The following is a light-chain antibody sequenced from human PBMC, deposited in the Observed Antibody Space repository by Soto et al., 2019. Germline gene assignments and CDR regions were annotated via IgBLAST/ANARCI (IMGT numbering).Light chain of an antibody. J-gene: IGKJ1*01. V-gene: IGKV3-11*01. CDR1: QSVDTN. Sequence: VRTQSTATLSVSQGDRATLSCRASQSVDTNVAWYQQKPGQAPRLLVHGASNRATGIPARFSGTGSGTDFTLTISSLEPEDFAVYYCQQCSKWPPRFGQGTNVDIK. CDR2: GAS. CDR3: QQCSKWPPR.